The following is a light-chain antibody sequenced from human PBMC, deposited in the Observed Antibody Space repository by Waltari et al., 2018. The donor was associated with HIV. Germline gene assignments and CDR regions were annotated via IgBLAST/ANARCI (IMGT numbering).Light chain of an antibody. CDR2: WAA. J-gene: IGKJ2*01. CDR3: QQYYGGPYT. Sequence: DTVMTQSPDSLAVSLGERATINCKSSQSVLYRSNNKNYLAWYQQKPGQPPKLLMYWAATRESGVPDRFSGSWSGTDFTLTISSLQAEDVAVYYCQQYYGGPYTFGQGTKLESK. CDR1: QSVLYRSNNKNY. V-gene: IGKV4-1*01.